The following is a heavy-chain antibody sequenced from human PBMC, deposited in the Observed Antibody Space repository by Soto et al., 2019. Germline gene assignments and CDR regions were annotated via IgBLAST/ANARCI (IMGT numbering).Heavy chain of an antibody. CDR3: ATTIEAPGIASTSTPALSFDP. V-gene: IGHV1-69*06. D-gene: IGHD6-13*01. CDR2: VIPMFTTL. CDR1: GGSFNNYG. J-gene: IGHJ5*02. Sequence: GASVKVSCKASGGSFNNYGISWVRQAPGQGLEWKAIVIPMFTTLRYAQQFQGRVTITADKSTNIAHMELNSLRSEDTAVYYCATTIEAPGIASTSTPALSFDPWGQGTLVTVSS.